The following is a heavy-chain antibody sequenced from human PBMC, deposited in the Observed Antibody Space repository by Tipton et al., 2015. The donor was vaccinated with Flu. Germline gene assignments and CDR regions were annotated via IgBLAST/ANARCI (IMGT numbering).Heavy chain of an antibody. CDR3: ARGGSGYPPGGMDV. Sequence: TLSLTCTVSGGSISSGGYYWSWIRQHPGKGLAWIGYIYYSGSTYYNPSLKSRVTISVDTSKNQFSLKLSSVTAAGTAVYYCARGGSGYPPGGMDVWGQGTTVTVSS. J-gene: IGHJ6*02. CDR1: GGSISSGGYY. D-gene: IGHD3-22*01. CDR2: IYYSGST. V-gene: IGHV4-31*03.